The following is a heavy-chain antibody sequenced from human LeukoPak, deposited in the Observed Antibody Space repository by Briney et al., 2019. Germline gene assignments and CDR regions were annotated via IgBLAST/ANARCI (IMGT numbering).Heavy chain of an antibody. V-gene: IGHV1-46*01. J-gene: IGHJ4*02. CDR3: ARVEGLTATVTD. D-gene: IGHD5-18*01. CDR1: GYTFTSYY. Sequence: GASVKVSCKASGYTFTSYYMHWVRQAPGQGLEWMGLIITSAGSTTYAQNFQGRVTSTRDTSTSTVYMEMSSLRSEDTAVYYYARVEGLTATVTDWGQGTLVTVSS. CDR2: IITSAGST.